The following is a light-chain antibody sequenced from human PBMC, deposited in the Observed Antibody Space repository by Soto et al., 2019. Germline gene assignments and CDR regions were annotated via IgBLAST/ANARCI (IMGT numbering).Light chain of an antibody. CDR3: KPRSNWPPRFT. V-gene: IGKV3-11*01. CDR1: QSVSSY. CDR2: DAS. Sequence: EIVLTQSPATLSLSPGERATLSCRTSQSVSSYLAWYQQKPGQAPRVLIYDASNRATGIPARFSGSGSGTDFTLTSSSLEHEEFVVYCSKPRSNWPPRFTFGPGTKVDIK. J-gene: IGKJ3*01.